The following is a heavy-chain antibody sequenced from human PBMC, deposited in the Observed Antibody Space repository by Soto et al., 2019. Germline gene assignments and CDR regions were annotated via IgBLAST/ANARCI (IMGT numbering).Heavy chain of an antibody. V-gene: IGHV3-48*02. CDR2: ISSSSSTI. J-gene: IGHJ4*02. CDR1: GFTFSSYS. Sequence: SGGSLRLSCAASGFTFSSYSMNWVRQAPGKGLECVSYISSSSSTIYYADSVKGRFTISRDNAKNSLYLQMNSLRDEDTAVYYCARIRGYYDSSGYYGPGHFAYWGQGTLVTVSS. CDR3: ARIRGYYDSSGYYGPGHFAY. D-gene: IGHD3-22*01.